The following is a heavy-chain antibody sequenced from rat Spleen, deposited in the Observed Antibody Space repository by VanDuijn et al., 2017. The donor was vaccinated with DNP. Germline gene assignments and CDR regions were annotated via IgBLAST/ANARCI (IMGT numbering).Heavy chain of an antibody. D-gene: IGHD1-2*01. CDR1: GFTFSNYD. V-gene: IGHV5S13*01. Sequence: EVQLVESGGGLVQPGRSLKLSCTASGFTFSNYDMAWVRQAPTKGLEWVASINTDGGSTYYPASVKGRFTISRDNAENTVYLQMSSLRSEDTATYYCASWAPIAPLSTSNYWGQGVMVTVSS. CDR3: ASWAPIAPLSTSNY. CDR2: INTDGGST. J-gene: IGHJ2*01.